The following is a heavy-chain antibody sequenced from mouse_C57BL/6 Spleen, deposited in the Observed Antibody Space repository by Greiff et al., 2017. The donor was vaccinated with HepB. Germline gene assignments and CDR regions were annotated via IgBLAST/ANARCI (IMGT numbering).Heavy chain of an antibody. CDR1: GYSITSGYD. D-gene: IGHD2-4*01. CDR3: ERGLQGYFDY. Sequence: EVQLVESGPGMVKPSQSLSLTCTVTGYSITSGYDWHWIRHFPGNKLEWTGNISYSGSTNYNPSLKSRISITHDKSKNNFFLKLNSVTTEDTATYYCERGLQGYFDYWGQGTTLTVSS. V-gene: IGHV3-1*01. CDR2: ISYSGST. J-gene: IGHJ2*01.